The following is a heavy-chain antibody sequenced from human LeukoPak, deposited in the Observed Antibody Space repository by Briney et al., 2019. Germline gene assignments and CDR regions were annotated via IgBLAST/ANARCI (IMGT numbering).Heavy chain of an antibody. CDR2: IDPSDSET. Sequence: PRESLKISCKGSGYSFTSYWIGWVRQMPGKGLEWMGIIDPSDSETRYTPSFQGQVTISVDKSLTTADLQWNSLKASDTAMYYCARQTAMGRSGDYWGQGTLVTVSS. CDR1: GYSFTSYW. CDR3: ARQTAMGRSGDY. V-gene: IGHV5-51*01. J-gene: IGHJ4*02. D-gene: IGHD5-18*01.